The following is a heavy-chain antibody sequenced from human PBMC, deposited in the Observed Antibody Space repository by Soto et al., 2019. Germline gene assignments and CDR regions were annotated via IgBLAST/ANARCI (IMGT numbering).Heavy chain of an antibody. J-gene: IGHJ4*02. D-gene: IGHD3-3*01. Sequence: QVQLVQSGTEMKKPGASVNVSCKASGYTFTTYGITWVRQAPGQGLEWMGWISGNNGNTIHSQKVQGRVTMSADTSTATAYMELRNLRSDDTAVYYCARDRPHGVYDYWSGYYGLDQWGQGTLVTVSS. CDR1: GYTFTTYG. CDR3: ARDRPHGVYDYWSGYYGLDQ. CDR2: ISGNNGNT. V-gene: IGHV1-18*01.